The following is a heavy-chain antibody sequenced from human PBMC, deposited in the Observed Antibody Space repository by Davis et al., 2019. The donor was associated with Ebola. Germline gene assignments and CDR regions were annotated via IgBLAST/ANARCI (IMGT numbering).Heavy chain of an antibody. V-gene: IGHV3-30*19. J-gene: IGHJ4*02. Sequence: GESLKISCAASGFPFSSYAMHWVRQAPGKGLEWVAVISYDGSNKYYADSVKGRFTISRDNSKNTLYLQMNSLRAEDTAVYYCAREGPEITMIVVALGAFDYWGQGTLVTVSS. CDR2: ISYDGSNK. D-gene: IGHD3-22*01. CDR1: GFPFSSYA. CDR3: AREGPEITMIVVALGAFDY.